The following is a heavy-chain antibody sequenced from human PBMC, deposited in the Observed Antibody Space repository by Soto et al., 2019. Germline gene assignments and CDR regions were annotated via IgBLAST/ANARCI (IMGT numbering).Heavy chain of an antibody. V-gene: IGHV3-30*18. CDR1: GFSLSNYG. D-gene: IGHD4-17*01. Sequence: QVQLVESGGGVVQPGRSLRLSCAASGFSLSNYGMHWVRQAPGKGLEWVAVISYHGRDEYYADSVKGRFTISRDTSKNTLYLQMNTLRPEYTDVYYCVKAHLMNTVTTGGYWGQGTLVTVSS. CDR2: ISYHGRDE. CDR3: VKAHLMNTVTTGGY. J-gene: IGHJ4*02.